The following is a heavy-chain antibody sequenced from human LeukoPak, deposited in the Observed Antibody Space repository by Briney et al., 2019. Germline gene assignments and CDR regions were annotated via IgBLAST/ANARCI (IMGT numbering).Heavy chain of an antibody. CDR1: GGSFSGYY. Sequence: SETLSLTCAVYGGSFSGYYWSWIRQPPGKGLEWIGEINHSGSTNYNPSLKSRVTISVDTPKNQFSLRLNSVTAADTAVYYCARCEPEYSSAWPDYWGQGTLVTVSS. CDR3: ARCEPEYSSAWPDY. V-gene: IGHV4-34*01. J-gene: IGHJ4*02. D-gene: IGHD6-19*01. CDR2: INHSGST.